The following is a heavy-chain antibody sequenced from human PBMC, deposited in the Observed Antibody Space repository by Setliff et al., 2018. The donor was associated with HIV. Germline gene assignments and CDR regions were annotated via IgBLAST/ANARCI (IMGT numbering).Heavy chain of an antibody. CDR3: AKDLDSNGYQRRAEYFHH. V-gene: IGHV3-30*02. CDR1: GFSFQSYN. Sequence: HPGGSLRLSCAASGFSFQSYNIHWVRQAPGKGLEWVAVMYHDGIAKYYADSVKDRFALSRDDSKSTMYLQMYSLRPEDTALYYCAKDLDSNGYQRRAEYFHHWGRGTLVTVSS. D-gene: IGHD3-22*01. CDR2: MYHDGIAK. J-gene: IGHJ1*01.